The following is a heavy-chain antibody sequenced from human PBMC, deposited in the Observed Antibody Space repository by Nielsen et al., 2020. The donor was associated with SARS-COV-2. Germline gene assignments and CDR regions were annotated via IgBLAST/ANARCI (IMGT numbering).Heavy chain of an antibody. V-gene: IGHV4-34*01. CDR2: INHSGST. CDR3: ARHYPHDYGDYGGVDY. CDR1: GGSFSGYY. Sequence: SETLSLTCAVYGGSFSGYYWSWIRQPPGKGLEWIGEINHSGSTNYNPSLKSRVTISVGTSKNQFSLKLSSVTAADTAVYYCARHYPHDYGDYGGVDYWGQGTLVTVSS. J-gene: IGHJ4*02. D-gene: IGHD4-17*01.